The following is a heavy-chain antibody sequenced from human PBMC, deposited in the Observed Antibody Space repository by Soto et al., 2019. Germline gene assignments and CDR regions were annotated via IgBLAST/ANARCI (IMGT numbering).Heavy chain of an antibody. J-gene: IGHJ6*02. CDR3: ARDVRGHYYYYGMDV. Sequence: QVQLVQSGAEVKKPGASVKVSCKASGYTVTSYGISWVRQAPGQGLEWMGWISAYNGNTNYAQKLQGRVTMTTDTSTSTAYMELRSLRSDDTAGYYCARDVRGHYYYYGMDVWGQGTTVTVSS. D-gene: IGHD5-12*01. V-gene: IGHV1-18*01. CDR2: ISAYNGNT. CDR1: GYTVTSYG.